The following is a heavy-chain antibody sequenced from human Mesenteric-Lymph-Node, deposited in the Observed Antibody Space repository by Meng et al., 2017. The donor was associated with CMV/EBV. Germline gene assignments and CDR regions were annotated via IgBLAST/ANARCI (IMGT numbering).Heavy chain of an antibody. CDR3: ARGGSGYYRFDP. Sequence: SETLSLTCTVSGGSISSSSYYWGWIRQPPGKGLEWIGSIYYSGSTYYNPSLKSRVTISVDTSKNQFSLKVTSVTAADTAVYYCARGGSGYYRFDPWGQGTLVTVSS. J-gene: IGHJ5*02. CDR2: IYYSGST. CDR1: GGSISSSSYY. V-gene: IGHV4-39*07. D-gene: IGHD3-22*01.